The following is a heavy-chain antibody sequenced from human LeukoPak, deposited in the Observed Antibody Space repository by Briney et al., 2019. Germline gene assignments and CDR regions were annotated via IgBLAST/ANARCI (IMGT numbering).Heavy chain of an antibody. CDR2: IKQDGSEK. V-gene: IGHV3-7*05. J-gene: IGHJ4*02. CDR1: GFTFSSYW. Sequence: GGSLRLSCAVSGFTFSSYWMSWVRQAPGKGLEWVANIKQDGSEKYYVDSVKGRFTISRDNAKNSLYLQMNSLRAEDTAVYYCAREQQLAHRGQGTLVTVSS. D-gene: IGHD6-13*01. CDR3: AREQQLAH.